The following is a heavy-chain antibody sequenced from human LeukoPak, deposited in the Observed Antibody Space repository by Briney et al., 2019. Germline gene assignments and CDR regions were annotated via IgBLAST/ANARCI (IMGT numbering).Heavy chain of an antibody. CDR2: ISGSDSRT. J-gene: IGHJ4*02. D-gene: IGHD3-22*01. Sequence: GGSLRLSCAASGFTFSRYAMTWVRQAPGKGLEWVSVISGSDSRTDYADSVKGRLTISRDNSKNTLYLQMNNLRAEDTAVYYCAKDRGDYHDSGGFDYWGQGTLVTVSS. CDR3: AKDRGDYHDSGGFDY. V-gene: IGHV3-23*01. CDR1: GFTFSRYA.